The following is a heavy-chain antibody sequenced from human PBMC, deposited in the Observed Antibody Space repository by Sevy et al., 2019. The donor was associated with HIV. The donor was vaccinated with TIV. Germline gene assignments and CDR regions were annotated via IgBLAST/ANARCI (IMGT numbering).Heavy chain of an antibody. V-gene: IGHV3-7*01. CDR2: IKQDGSEK. D-gene: IGHD3-9*01. Sequence: GGSLRLSCAASRFTFSSYWMSWVRQAPGKGLEWVANIKQDGSEKYYVDSVKGRFTISRDNAKNSLYLQMNSLRAEDTAVYYCARSPASYYDILTGSSRSHYFDYWGQGTLVTVSS. CDR1: RFTFSSYW. J-gene: IGHJ4*02. CDR3: ARSPASYYDILTGSSRSHYFDY.